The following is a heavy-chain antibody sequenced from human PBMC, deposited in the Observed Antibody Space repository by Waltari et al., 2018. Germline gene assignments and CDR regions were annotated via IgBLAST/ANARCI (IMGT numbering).Heavy chain of an antibody. CDR3: ARGVALGSNGYYYYYYYMDV. CDR2: IYTSGST. Sequence: QVQLQESGPGLVKPSETLSLTCTVSGGSISDYHWNWIRQPAGKGLEWIGRIYTSGSTNDSPSLKSRVTMSVDTSKNHFSLTLSSVTAADTAVYYCARGVALGSNGYYYYYYYMDVWGKGTTVTVSS. D-gene: IGHD2-8*01. CDR1: GGSISDYH. V-gene: IGHV4-4*07. J-gene: IGHJ6*03.